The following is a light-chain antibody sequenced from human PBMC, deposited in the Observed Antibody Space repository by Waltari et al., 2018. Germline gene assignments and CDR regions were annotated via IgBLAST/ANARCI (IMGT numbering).Light chain of an antibody. Sequence: SYELTQPPSVSVSPGQTARITCSGDALPKQYAYWYQQKPGQAPVLVIYKDSERPSGSPERFSGSSSGTTVTLTIRGVQAEDEADYYCQSADSSGTVVFGGGTKLTVL. J-gene: IGLJ2*01. V-gene: IGLV3-25*03. CDR3: QSADSSGTVV. CDR2: KDS. CDR1: ALPKQY.